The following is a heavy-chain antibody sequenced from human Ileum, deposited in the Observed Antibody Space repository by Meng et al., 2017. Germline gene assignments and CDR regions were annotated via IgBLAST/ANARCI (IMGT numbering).Heavy chain of an antibody. CDR1: GGSINSYY. V-gene: IGHV4-59*01. D-gene: IGHD5-12*01. CDR2: IYYSGTT. J-gene: IGHJ4*02. CDR3: ARAGGYGGPLLY. Sequence: GSLRLSCTVSGGSINSYYWTWIRQPPGKGLEWIGYIYYSGTTNYNPSLKSRVTISIDTSKNQFSLRLSSVTAADTAVYFCARAGGYGGPLLYWGQGTLGTVSS.